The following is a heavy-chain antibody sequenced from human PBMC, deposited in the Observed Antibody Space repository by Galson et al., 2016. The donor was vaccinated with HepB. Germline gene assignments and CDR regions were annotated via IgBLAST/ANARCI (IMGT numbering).Heavy chain of an antibody. Sequence: SLRLSCAASGFTFSSHAMHWVRQAPGKGLEWVAIVSDDGTHTDYADSVKGRFTISRDNSKNTLYLQMNSLRAEDTAVYYCARDLGVYNFWSGYTHYGMDVWGQGTTVTVSS. CDR3: ARDLGVYNFWSGYTHYGMDV. CDR1: GFTFSSHA. V-gene: IGHV3-30-3*01. D-gene: IGHD3-3*01. J-gene: IGHJ6*02. CDR2: VSDDGTHT.